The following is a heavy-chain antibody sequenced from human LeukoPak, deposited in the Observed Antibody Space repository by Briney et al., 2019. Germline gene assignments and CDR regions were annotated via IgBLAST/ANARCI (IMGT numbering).Heavy chain of an antibody. CDR3: ARQLYVSGSYYAPMDV. D-gene: IGHD3-10*01. CDR1: GGSISSSNW. CDR2: IYHSGST. J-gene: IGHJ6*03. Sequence: NTSGTLSLTCAVSGGSISSSNWWSWVRQPPGKGLEWIGEIYHSGSTNYNPSLKSRVTISVDKSKNQFSLKMSSVTAADTAVYFCARQLYVSGSYYAPMDVWGKGTTVTISS. V-gene: IGHV4-4*02.